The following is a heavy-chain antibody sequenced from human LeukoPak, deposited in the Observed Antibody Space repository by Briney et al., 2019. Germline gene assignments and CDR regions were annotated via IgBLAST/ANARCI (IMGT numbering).Heavy chain of an antibody. D-gene: IGHD4-17*01. CDR3: ARGSIRWLERHNWFDP. V-gene: IGHV4-39*01. Sequence: SETLSLTCTVSGGSISSSSYYWGWLRQPPGKGLEWIGSIYYSGSTYYNPSLKSRVTISVDTSKNQFSLKLSSVTAADTAVYYCARGSIRWLERHNWFDPWGQGTLVTVSS. J-gene: IGHJ5*02. CDR1: GGSISSSSYY. CDR2: IYYSGST.